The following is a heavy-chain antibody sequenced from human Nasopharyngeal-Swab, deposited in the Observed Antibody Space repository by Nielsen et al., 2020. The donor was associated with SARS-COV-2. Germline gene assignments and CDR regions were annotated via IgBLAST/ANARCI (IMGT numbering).Heavy chain of an antibody. V-gene: IGHV1-2*06. CDR2: INPNSGGT. J-gene: IGHJ4*02. CDR1: GHTFTGYY. CDR3: ARVGNSGYCSGGSCYSLNY. D-gene: IGHD2-15*01. Sequence: ASVKVSCKASGHTFTGYYMHWVRQAPGQGLEWMGRINPNSGGTNYAQKFQGRVTMTRDTSISTAYMELSRLRSDDTAVYYCARVGNSGYCSGGSCYSLNYWGQGTLVTVSS.